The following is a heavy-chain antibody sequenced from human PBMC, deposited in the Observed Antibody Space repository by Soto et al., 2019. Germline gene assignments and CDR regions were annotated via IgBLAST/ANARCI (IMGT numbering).Heavy chain of an antibody. CDR3: ARDRRYDSSGYFPDAFDI. CDR1: GFTVSSNY. V-gene: IGHV3-66*01. J-gene: IGHJ3*02. CDR2: IYSGGST. Sequence: GGSLRLSCAASGFTVSSNYMSWVRQAPGKGLEWVSVIYSGGSTYYEDSVKGRFTISRDNSKNTLYLQMNSLRAEDTAVYYCARDRRYDSSGYFPDAFDIWGQGTMVTVSS. D-gene: IGHD3-22*01.